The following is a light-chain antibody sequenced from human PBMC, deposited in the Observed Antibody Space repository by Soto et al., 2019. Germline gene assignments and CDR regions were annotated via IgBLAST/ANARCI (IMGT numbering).Light chain of an antibody. CDR2: GAS. Sequence: EVVLTQSPGTLSLSPGERATLSCRDSQSLDSTSLAWYQQTPGQSPRLVIYGASRRATGIPDRFSGSGSGRDFFRAIVSLGPEECAVYCWRRSGNSPRCIFGGGTRLDIK. CDR1: QSLDSTS. V-gene: IGKV3-20*01. J-gene: IGKJ2*02. CDR3: RRSGNSPRCI.